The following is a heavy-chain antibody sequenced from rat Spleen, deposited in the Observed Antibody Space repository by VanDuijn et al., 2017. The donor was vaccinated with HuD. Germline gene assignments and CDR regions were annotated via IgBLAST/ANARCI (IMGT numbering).Heavy chain of an antibody. CDR2: ISYDGRST. Sequence: EVQLVESGGGLVQPGRSLKLSCAASGFTFSHYGMAWVRQAPTKGLEWVATISYDGRSTYYRDSVTGRFTVSRDIAKSTLYLQLDSLRSEDTATYYCTTDTFYDGTYYPGGFDYWGQGVMVTVSS. D-gene: IGHD1-12*02. V-gene: IGHV5-29*01. CDR1: GFTFSHYG. CDR3: TTDTFYDGTYYPGGFDY. J-gene: IGHJ2*01.